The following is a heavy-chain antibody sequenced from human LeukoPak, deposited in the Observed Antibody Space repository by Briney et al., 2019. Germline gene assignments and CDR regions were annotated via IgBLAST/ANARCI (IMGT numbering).Heavy chain of an antibody. CDR3: SSEQTYYLSMDV. D-gene: IGHD3-10*01. J-gene: IGHJ6*02. V-gene: IGHV3-73*01. CDR1: GFTFSGSA. CDR2: IRSKVNSYST. Sequence: GGSLRLSCAASGFTFSGSAIHWVRQAPGKGLEWVGHIRSKVNSYSTAYTASVKGRFTIYRDDSKNTAYLQMNSLKTEDKAVYFCSSEQTYYLSMDVWGQGTTVTVCS.